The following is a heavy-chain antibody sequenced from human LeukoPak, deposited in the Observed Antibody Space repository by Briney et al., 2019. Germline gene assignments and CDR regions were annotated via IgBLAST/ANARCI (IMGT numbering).Heavy chain of an antibody. J-gene: IGHJ6*03. CDR2: IYLGDSDI. CDR3: ARRRQGVYYMDV. V-gene: IGHV5-51*01. Sequence: GESLKISCKGSGYSFSSHWIGWVRQMPGKGLEWMGIIYLGDSDIRYSPSFQGQVTISADKSISTAYLQWSSLKASDTAIYYCARRRQGVYYMDVWGKGTTVTVSS. D-gene: IGHD3-16*01. CDR1: GYSFSSHW.